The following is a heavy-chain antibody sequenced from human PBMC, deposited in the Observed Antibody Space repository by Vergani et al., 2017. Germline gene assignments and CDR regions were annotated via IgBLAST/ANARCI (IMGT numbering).Heavy chain of an antibody. J-gene: IGHJ6*02. CDR1: GYTFTGYY. V-gene: IGHV1-2*02. CDR3: ARDRNGVVPAAMRYYYGMDV. D-gene: IGHD2-2*01. CDR2: INPNSGGT. Sequence: QVQLVQSGAEVKKPGASVKVSCKASGYTFTGYYMHWVRQAPGQGLEWMGWINPNSGGTNYAQKFQGRVTMTRDTSISTAYMELSRLRSDDTAAYYCARDRNGVVPAAMRYYYGMDVWGQGTTVTVSS.